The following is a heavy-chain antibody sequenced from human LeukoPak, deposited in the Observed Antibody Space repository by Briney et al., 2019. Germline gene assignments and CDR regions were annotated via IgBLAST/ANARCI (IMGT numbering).Heavy chain of an antibody. V-gene: IGHV3-23*01. D-gene: IGHD6-19*01. CDR3: AKRSGYTTGWFFDF. J-gene: IGHJ4*02. CDR1: GFSFSSYA. CDR2: ISGSGDNT. Sequence: GGSLRLSCAASGFSFSSYAMSWVRQAPGKGLEWVSSISGSGDNTYYAESVKGRFTISRDNSRNTLFLQMNSLRAEDTAVFYCAKRSGYTTGWFFDFWGQGALVTVSS.